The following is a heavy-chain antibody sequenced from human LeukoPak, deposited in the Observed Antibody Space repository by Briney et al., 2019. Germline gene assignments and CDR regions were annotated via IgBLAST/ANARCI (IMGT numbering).Heavy chain of an antibody. J-gene: IGHJ4*02. CDR2: ISWDGGST. CDR1: GCTFDYYT. Sequence: PGGSLRLSCAASGCTFDYYTMHWGRQAPGKGLEWVSLISWDGGSTYYADSVKGRFTISRDNSKNSLDLQMNSLRTEDTALYYCAKDTLATSWGQGTLVTVSS. D-gene: IGHD2-2*01. V-gene: IGHV3-43*01. CDR3: AKDTLATS.